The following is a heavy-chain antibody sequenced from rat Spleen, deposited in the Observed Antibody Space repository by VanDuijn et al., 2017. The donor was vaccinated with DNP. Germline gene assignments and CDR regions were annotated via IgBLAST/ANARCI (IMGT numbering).Heavy chain of an antibody. D-gene: IGHD4-3*01. V-gene: IGHV5-22*01. CDR2: INPDGDTT. Sequence: EVQLVESGGGLVQPGRSLKLSCTASGFTFSDYYMAWVRQAPGKGLEWLGSINPDGDTTYYPDSVKGRFTFSRDNAKSTLYLQMNSLRSEDMATYYCVRWNSGHFDYWGQGVMVTVSS. CDR3: VRWNSGHFDY. J-gene: IGHJ2*01. CDR1: GFTFSDYY.